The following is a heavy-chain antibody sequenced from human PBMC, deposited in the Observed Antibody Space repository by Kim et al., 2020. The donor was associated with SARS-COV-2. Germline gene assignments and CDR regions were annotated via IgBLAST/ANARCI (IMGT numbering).Heavy chain of an antibody. CDR2: ISSNGGST. Sequence: GGSLRLSCSASGFTFSSYAMHWVRQAPGKGLEYVSAISSNGGSTYYASSGKGRFTISRDNSKNTLYLQMSSLRAEDTAVYYCVKGTYDILTGPRLYSWGQGTLVTVSS. D-gene: IGHD3-9*01. J-gene: IGHJ4*02. CDR1: GFTFSSYA. CDR3: VKGTYDILTGPRLYS. V-gene: IGHV3-64D*09.